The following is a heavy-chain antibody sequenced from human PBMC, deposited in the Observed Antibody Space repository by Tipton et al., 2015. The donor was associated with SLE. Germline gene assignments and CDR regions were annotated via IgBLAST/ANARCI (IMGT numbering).Heavy chain of an antibody. Sequence: LRLSCAVSGYSISSGYYWSWIRQPPGKGLEWIGSIYHSGSTDYNPSLKSRVTLSIDTSKNQFSLRLSSVTATDTAVYYCARKGPVLLGYFDSWGQGKLVTVSS. CDR1: GYSISSGYY. CDR2: IYHSGST. D-gene: IGHD3-16*01. CDR3: ARKGPVLLGYFDS. J-gene: IGHJ4*02. V-gene: IGHV4-38-2*01.